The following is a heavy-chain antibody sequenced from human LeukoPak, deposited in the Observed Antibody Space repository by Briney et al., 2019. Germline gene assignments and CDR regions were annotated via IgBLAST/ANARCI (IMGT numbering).Heavy chain of an antibody. V-gene: IGHV1-69*13. CDR2: IIPIFGTA. CDR3: AHGDSQHYYYYGMDV. J-gene: IGHJ6*02. Sequence: SVKVSCKASGGTFSSYAISWVRQAPGQGLGWMGGIIPIFGTANYAQKFQGRVTITADESTSTAYMELSSLRSEDTAVYYCAHGDSQHYYYYGMDVWGQGTTVTVSS. D-gene: IGHD4-17*01. CDR1: GGTFSSYA.